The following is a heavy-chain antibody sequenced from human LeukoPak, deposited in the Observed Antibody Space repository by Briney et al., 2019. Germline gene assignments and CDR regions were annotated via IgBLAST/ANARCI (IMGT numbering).Heavy chain of an antibody. CDR3: AIFGVVITEVDY. CDR1: GFTFDDYA. CDR2: ISWNSGSI. J-gene: IGHJ4*02. Sequence: SLRLPCAASGFTFDDYAMHWVRQAPGKGLEWVSGISWNSGSIGYADSVKGRFTISRDNAKNSLYLQMNSLRAEDTALYYCAIFGVVITEVDYWGQGTLVTVSS. D-gene: IGHD3-3*01. V-gene: IGHV3-9*01.